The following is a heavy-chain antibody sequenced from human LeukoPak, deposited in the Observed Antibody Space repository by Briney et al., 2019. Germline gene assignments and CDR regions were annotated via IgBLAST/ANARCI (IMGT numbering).Heavy chain of an antibody. CDR3: ARDSGTTHYGMDV. V-gene: IGHV1-46*01. CDR2: INPSGGST. J-gene: IGHJ6*02. Sequence: GASVKVSCKASGYTFTSYYMHWVRQAPEQGLEWMGIINPSGGSTSYAQKFQGRVTMTRDTSTSTVYMELSSLRSEDTAVYYCARDSGTTHYGMDVWGQGTTVTVSS. D-gene: IGHD1-7*01. CDR1: GYTFTSYY.